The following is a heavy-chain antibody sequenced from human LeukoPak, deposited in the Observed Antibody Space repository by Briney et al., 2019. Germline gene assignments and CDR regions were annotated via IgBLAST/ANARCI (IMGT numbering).Heavy chain of an antibody. CDR1: GGSFSGYY. V-gene: IGHV4-34*01. CDR3: ASSSPSGTFDY. D-gene: IGHD3-10*01. J-gene: IGHJ4*02. CDR2: INHSGST. Sequence: SETLSLTCAVYGGSFSGYYWSWIRQPPGKGLEWIGEINHSGSTNYNPSLKSRVTISVDTSKNQFSLKLSSVTAADTAVYYCASSSPSGTFDYWGQGSLVTVSS.